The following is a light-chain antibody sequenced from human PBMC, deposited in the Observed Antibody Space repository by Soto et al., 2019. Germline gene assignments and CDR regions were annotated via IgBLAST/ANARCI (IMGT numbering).Light chain of an antibody. J-gene: IGKJ1*01. Sequence: DIQMTQSPSTLSGSVGDRVTITCRASQSISSWLAWYQQKPGQAPKLLISNVSTLKSGVPSRFSGSGSGTEFTLTISSLQPDDFATYYCQHYNSYSEAFGQGTKVDIK. V-gene: IGKV1-5*03. CDR2: NVS. CDR1: QSISSW. CDR3: QHYNSYSEA.